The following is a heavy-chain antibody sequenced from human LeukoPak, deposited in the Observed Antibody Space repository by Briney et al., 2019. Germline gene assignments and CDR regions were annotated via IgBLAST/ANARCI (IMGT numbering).Heavy chain of an antibody. V-gene: IGHV1-69*13. CDR2: IIPIFGTA. CDR3: ASPSNSGWGHFDY. J-gene: IGHJ4*02. D-gene: IGHD6-19*01. CDR1: GGTFSSYA. Sequence: SVKVSYKASGGTFSSYAISWVRQAPGQGLEWMGGIIPIFGTANYAQKFQGRVTITADEFTSTAYMELSSLRSEDTAVYYCASPSNSGWGHFDYWGQGTLVTVSS.